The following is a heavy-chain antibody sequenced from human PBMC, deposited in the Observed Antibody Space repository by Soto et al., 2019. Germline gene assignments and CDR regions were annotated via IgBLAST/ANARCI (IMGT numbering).Heavy chain of an antibody. Sequence: PSETLSRTCAVSGGSISSGGYSWSWNRHPPGKGLEWIGYMYHSGSTYYNSSLKSRVTISIDRSKNEFSLKLSSVTAADTAVYNCARVPDYWAQGILVTVTS. CDR2: MYHSGST. CDR3: ARVPDY. J-gene: IGHJ4*02. CDR1: GGSISSGGYS. V-gene: IGHV4-30-2*01.